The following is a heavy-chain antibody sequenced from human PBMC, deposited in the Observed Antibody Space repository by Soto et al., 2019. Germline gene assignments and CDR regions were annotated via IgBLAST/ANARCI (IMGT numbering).Heavy chain of an antibody. Sequence: QVQLVQSGAEVKKPGASVKVSCKASGYTFTSYAMHLVRQAPGQRLEWMGRINAGNGNTKYSQKFQGRVTITRDTSASKAYMELSSLRSEDTAVYYCARGGGRYVCFDPWGQGTLVTVSS. CDR1: GYTFTSYA. D-gene: IGHD6-19*01. J-gene: IGHJ5*02. CDR3: ARGGGRYVCFDP. V-gene: IGHV1-3*01. CDR2: INAGNGNT.